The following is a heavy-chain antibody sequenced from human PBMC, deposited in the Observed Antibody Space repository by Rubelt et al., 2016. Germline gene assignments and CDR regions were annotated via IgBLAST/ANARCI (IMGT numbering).Heavy chain of an antibody. Sequence: EVQLVESGGGLVQPGGSLRLSCAASGSTFSSYWMSWVRQAPGKGLEWVANIKQDGSEKYYVDSVKGRFTISGDNAKNSLYLQMNSLRAEDTAVYYCARDLGSDSSSFGAFDIWGQGTMVTVSS. J-gene: IGHJ3*02. CDR3: ARDLGSDSSSFGAFDI. CDR1: GSTFSSYW. D-gene: IGHD6-13*01. CDR2: IKQDGSEK. V-gene: IGHV3-7*03.